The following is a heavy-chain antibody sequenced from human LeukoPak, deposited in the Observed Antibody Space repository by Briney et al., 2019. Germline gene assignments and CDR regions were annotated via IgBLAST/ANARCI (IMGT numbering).Heavy chain of an antibody. V-gene: IGHV3-33*08. D-gene: IGHD3-10*01. J-gene: IGHJ3*02. CDR3: ARDKNYYGSGSPSLDAFDI. Sequence: PGGSLRLSCAASGFMFSSYGMHWVRQAPGKGLEWVALIWYDGSNLYYADSVKGRFTISKDSSKNTLYLHMNSLRAEDTAVYYCARDKNYYGSGSPSLDAFDIWGQGTMVTVSS. CDR2: IWYDGSNL. CDR1: GFMFSSYG.